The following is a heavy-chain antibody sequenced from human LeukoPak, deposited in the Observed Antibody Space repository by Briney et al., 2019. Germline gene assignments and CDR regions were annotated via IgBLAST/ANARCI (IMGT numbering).Heavy chain of an antibody. D-gene: IGHD3-22*01. J-gene: IGHJ3*02. CDR1: GGSFSSGSYY. Sequence: ETLSLTCTVSGGSFSSGSYYWSWVRQAPGKGLEWVSAISGSGGSTYYADSVKGRFTISRDNSKNTLYLQMNSLRAEDTAVYYCAREMYYYDSSGYTKGPLIAFDIWGQGTMVTVSS. V-gene: IGHV3-23*01. CDR2: ISGSGGST. CDR3: AREMYYYDSSGYTKGPLIAFDI.